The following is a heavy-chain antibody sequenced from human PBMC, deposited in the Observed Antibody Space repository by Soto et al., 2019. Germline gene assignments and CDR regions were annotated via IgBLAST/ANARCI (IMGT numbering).Heavy chain of an antibody. CDR3: ARGLYYYGSGSYYTRYYYMDV. D-gene: IGHD3-10*01. J-gene: IGHJ6*03. V-gene: IGHV4-34*01. CDR1: GGSFSSYY. CDR2: INHSGST. Sequence: SETLSLTCAVYGGSFSSYYWSWIRQPPGKGLEWIGEINHSGSTNYNPSLKSRVTISVDTSKNQFSLKLSSVTAADTAVYYCARGLYYYGSGSYYTRYYYMDVWGKGTTVTVS.